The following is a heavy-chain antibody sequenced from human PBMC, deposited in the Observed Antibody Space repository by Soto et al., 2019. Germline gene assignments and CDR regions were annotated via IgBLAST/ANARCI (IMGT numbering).Heavy chain of an antibody. D-gene: IGHD3-3*01. J-gene: IGHJ1*01. CDR2: ISYDGSNK. V-gene: IGHV3-30*03. CDR1: GFTFSIYG. Sequence: GGSLRLSCAASGFTFSIYGMHWVRQVPGKGLEWVAVISYDGSNKYYADSVKGRFTISRDNSKNTLYLQMNSLRAEDTAVYYCATRNCDLGGGYLCSDEGGQ. CDR3: ATRNCDLGGGYLCSDE.